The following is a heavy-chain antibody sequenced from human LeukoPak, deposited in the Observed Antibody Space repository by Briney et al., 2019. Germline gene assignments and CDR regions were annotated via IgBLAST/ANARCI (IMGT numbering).Heavy chain of an antibody. D-gene: IGHD4-17*01. V-gene: IGHV3-33*08. J-gene: IGHJ4*02. CDR1: GFTFSSYA. CDR2: IRYAGSHK. CDR3: ARDVHGDYGFDY. Sequence: GRSLRLSCAASGFTFSSYAMHWVRQAPGRGLEWVAYIRYAGSHKYYIDSVKGRFTISRDNAKNSLYLQMNSLRAEDAAVYYCARDVHGDYGFDYWGQGTLVTVSS.